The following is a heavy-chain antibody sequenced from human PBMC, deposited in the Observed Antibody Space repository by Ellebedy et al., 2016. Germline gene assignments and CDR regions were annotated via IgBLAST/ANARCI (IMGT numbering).Heavy chain of an antibody. J-gene: IGHJ5*02. CDR1: GFTFTSSA. CDR2: IVVGSGNT. D-gene: IGHD5-18*01. CDR3: AADALDTAMVRRFDP. Sequence: SVKVSXXASGFTFTSSAVQWVRQARGQRLEWIGWIVVGSGNTNYAQKFQERVTITRDMSTSTAYMELSSLRSEDTAVYYCAADALDTAMVRRFDPWGQGTLVTVSS. V-gene: IGHV1-58*01.